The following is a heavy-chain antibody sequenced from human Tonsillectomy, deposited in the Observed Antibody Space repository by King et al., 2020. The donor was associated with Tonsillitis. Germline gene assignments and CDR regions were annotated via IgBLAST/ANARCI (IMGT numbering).Heavy chain of an antibody. Sequence: VQLVESGGGLVQPGRSLRLTCAASGFTFDDYAMHWVRQAPGKGLEWVSGISWNSGSIGYADSVKGRFTISRDNAKNSLYLQMNSLRAEDTDLYYCAKDSSSGTFDYWGQGTLVTVSS. CDR2: ISWNSGSI. CDR1: GFTFDDYA. D-gene: IGHD6-6*01. V-gene: IGHV3-9*01. J-gene: IGHJ4*02. CDR3: AKDSSSGTFDY.